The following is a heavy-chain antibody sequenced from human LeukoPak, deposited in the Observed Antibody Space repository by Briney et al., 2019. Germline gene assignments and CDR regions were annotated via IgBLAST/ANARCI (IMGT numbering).Heavy chain of an antibody. D-gene: IGHD2-15*01. CDR2: INPNSGGT. CDR1: GFTFTGYY. V-gene: IGHV1-2*02. Sequence: ASVKVSCKASGFTFTGYYVHWVRQAPGQGLEWMGWINPNSGGTNYAQKFQGRVTMTRDTSISTAYMELSRLRSDDTAVYYCAARLGSCNDPRCDYFYYWGQGTLVTVSS. J-gene: IGHJ4*02. CDR3: AARLGSCNDPRCDYFYY.